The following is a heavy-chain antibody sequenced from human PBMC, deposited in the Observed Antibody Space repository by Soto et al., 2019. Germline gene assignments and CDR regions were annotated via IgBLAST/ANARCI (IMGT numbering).Heavy chain of an antibody. Sequence: SETLSLTCTVSGGSISSYYWSWIRQPPGKGLEWIGYIYYSGSTNYNPSLKSRVTISVDTSKNQFSLKLSSVTAADTAVYYCARHGQWGYDILTGYYHPQGFDYWGQGTLVTVSS. J-gene: IGHJ4*02. D-gene: IGHD3-9*01. CDR1: GGSISSYY. CDR3: ARHGQWGYDILTGYYHPQGFDY. V-gene: IGHV4-59*08. CDR2: IYYSGST.